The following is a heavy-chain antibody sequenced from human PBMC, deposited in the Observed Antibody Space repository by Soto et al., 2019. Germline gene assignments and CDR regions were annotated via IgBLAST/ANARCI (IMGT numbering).Heavy chain of an antibody. Sequence: GGSLRLSCAASGFIFSSYAMSWVRQAPGKGLEWVSAISGSGGSTYYADSVKGRFTISRDNSKNSLRAEDSAVYYCTTPSGAVCKKCYAFDYWGRGTLVTVSS. CDR2: ISGSGGST. V-gene: IGHV3-23*01. CDR1: GFIFSSYA. D-gene: IGHD2-2*01. J-gene: IGHJ4*01. CDR3: TTPSGAVCKKCYAFDY.